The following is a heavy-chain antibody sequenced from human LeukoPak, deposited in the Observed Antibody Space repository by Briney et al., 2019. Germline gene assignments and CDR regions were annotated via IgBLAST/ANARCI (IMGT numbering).Heavy chain of an antibody. CDR2: ISSSGSTI. CDR3: AELGITMIGGV. V-gene: IGHV3-48*03. CDR1: GFTFSSYE. D-gene: IGHD3-10*02. Sequence: GGSLRLSCAASGFTFSSYEMNWVRQAPGKGLEGVSYISSSGSTIYYADSVKGRFTIARANSKNSLYLHMISLRAEDTAVYYCAELGITMIGGVWGKGTTVTISS. J-gene: IGHJ6*04.